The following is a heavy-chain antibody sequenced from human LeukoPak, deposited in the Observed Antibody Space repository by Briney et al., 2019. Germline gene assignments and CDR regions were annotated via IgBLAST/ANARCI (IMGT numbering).Heavy chain of an antibody. D-gene: IGHD3-16*01. CDR3: ARSMITFGGVIGY. CDR1: GFTVSSNY. J-gene: IGHJ4*02. V-gene: IGHV3-48*01. Sequence: GGSLRLSCAASGFTVSSNYMSWVRQAPGKGLEWVSYISYSSSTMYYADSVKGRFTISRDNAKNSLYLQMNSLRAEDTAIYYCARSMITFGGVIGYWGQGTLVTVSS. CDR2: ISYSSSTM.